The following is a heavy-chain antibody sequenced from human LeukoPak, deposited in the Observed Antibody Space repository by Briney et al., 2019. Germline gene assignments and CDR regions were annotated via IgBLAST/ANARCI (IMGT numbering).Heavy chain of an antibody. CDR2: ISWNSGSI. CDR3: AKDTAYYYGSGSYYRRKDYMDV. D-gene: IGHD3-10*01. J-gene: IGHJ6*03. CDR1: GFTFDDYA. Sequence: GGSLRLSCAASGFTFDDYAMHWVRQAPGKGLEWVSGISWNSGSIGYADSVKGRFTISRDNAKNSLYLQMNSLRAEDTALYYCAKDTAYYYGSGSYYRRKDYMDVWGKGTTVTISS. V-gene: IGHV3-9*01.